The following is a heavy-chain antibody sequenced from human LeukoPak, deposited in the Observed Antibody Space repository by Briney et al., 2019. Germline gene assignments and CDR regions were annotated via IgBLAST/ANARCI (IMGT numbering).Heavy chain of an antibody. V-gene: IGHV3-21*01. CDR3: ARAEEAQYGDYVGDHAFRVQFGELDI. CDR1: GFTFSSYS. Sequence: GGSLRLSCAASGFTFSSYSMNWVRQAPGKGLEWVSSISSSSSYIYYADSVKGRFTISRDNAKNSLYLQMNSLRAEDTAVYYCARAEEAQYGDYVGDHAFRVQFGELDIWGQGTMVTVSS. J-gene: IGHJ3*02. D-gene: IGHD4-17*01. CDR2: ISSSSSYI.